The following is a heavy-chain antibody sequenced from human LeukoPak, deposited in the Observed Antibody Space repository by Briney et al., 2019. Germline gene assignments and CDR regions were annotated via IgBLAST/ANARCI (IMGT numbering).Heavy chain of an antibody. Sequence: GGSLRLSCAASGFTFSSYPMRWVRQAQGKGLEWVSGISSSGDRTYYADSVKDRFIISRDNFKNTLYLQMASLRADDTAVYYCAKILGSWYGYYYYHMDVWGKGTTVTVSS. J-gene: IGHJ6*03. CDR1: GFTFSSYP. CDR3: AKILGSWYGYYYYHMDV. CDR2: ISSSGDRT. V-gene: IGHV3-23*01. D-gene: IGHD6-13*01.